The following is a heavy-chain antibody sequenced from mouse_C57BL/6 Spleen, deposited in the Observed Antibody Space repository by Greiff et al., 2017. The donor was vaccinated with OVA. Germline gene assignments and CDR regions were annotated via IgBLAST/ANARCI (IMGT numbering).Heavy chain of an antibody. CDR3: ARRRRTGTGAMDY. V-gene: IGHV5-17*01. Sequence: EVKLMESGGGLVKPGGSLKLSCAASGFTFSDYGMHWVRQAPEKGLEWVAYISSGSSTIYYADTVKGRFTISRDNAKNTLFLQMTSLRSADTAMYYCARRRRTGTGAMDYWGQGTSVTVSS. D-gene: IGHD4-1*01. J-gene: IGHJ4*01. CDR1: GFTFSDYG. CDR2: ISSGSSTI.